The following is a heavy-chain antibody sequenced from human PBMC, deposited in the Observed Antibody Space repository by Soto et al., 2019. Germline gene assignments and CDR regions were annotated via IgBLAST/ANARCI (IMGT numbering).Heavy chain of an antibody. CDR1: GFTFSSYA. CDR3: VKTPYSRAV. J-gene: IGHJ6*02. D-gene: IGHD3-16*01. V-gene: IGHV3-64D*06. CDR2: ISSHGGST. Sequence: LRLSCSASGFTFSSYAMHWVRQAPGKGLEYVSAISSHGGSTDYADSVKGRFTISRDNSKNTLYLQVSSLRAEDTAVYYCVKTPYSRAVWGQGTTVTVSS.